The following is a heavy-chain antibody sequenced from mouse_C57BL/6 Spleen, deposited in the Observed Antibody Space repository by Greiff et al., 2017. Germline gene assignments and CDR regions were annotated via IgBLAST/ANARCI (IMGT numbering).Heavy chain of an antibody. J-gene: IGHJ2*01. V-gene: IGHV1-15*01. CDR2: IDPETGGT. Sequence: QVQLQQSGAELVRPGASVTLSCKASGYTFTDYEMHWVKQTPVHGLEWIGAIDPETGGTAYNQKFKGKAILTADKSASIAYMELRSLTSEDSAVYYCTEGNYRFDYWGQGTTLTVSS. D-gene: IGHD2-1*01. CDR3: TEGNYRFDY. CDR1: GYTFTDYE.